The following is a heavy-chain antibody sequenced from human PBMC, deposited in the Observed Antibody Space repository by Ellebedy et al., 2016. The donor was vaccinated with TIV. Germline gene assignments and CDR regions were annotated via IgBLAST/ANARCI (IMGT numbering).Heavy chain of an antibody. Sequence: GESLKISCAASGFTFSSYWMSWVRQAPGKGLEWLANINQDGSGKYYVDSVKDRFTISRDNAKSSLYLQLNSLKVEDTALYYCARGDYRGSGGLSDYWGQGSQVTVSS. D-gene: IGHD3-10*01. V-gene: IGHV3-7*03. CDR3: ARGDYRGSGGLSDY. J-gene: IGHJ4*02. CDR2: INQDGSGK. CDR1: GFTFSSYW.